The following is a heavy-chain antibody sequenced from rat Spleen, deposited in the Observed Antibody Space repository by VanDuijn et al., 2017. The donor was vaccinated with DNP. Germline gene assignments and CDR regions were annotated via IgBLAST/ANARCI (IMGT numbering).Heavy chain of an antibody. CDR3: ARHVYDGSYYSYFDY. Sequence: EVLLVESDGGLVQPGRSLKLSCAVSGFTFSDYYMAWVRQAPTKGLEWVATISYDGSSTYYRDSVKGRFTISRDNAKSTLYLQMDSLRSEDTATYYCARHVYDGSYYSYFDYWGQGVMVTVSS. D-gene: IGHD1-12*02. CDR1: GFTFSDYY. CDR2: ISYDGSST. V-gene: IGHV5-29*01. J-gene: IGHJ2*01.